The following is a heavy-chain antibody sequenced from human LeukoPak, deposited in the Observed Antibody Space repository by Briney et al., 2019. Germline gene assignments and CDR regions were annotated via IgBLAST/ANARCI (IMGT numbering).Heavy chain of an antibody. D-gene: IGHD1-26*01. Sequence: PGASLRLSCAASGFTFSSYTMSWVRQAPGKGLERVSAISGSGGITYYAESVKGRFTISRDNSKNTLNLQMNSLRAEDTAVYYCAKGSKGMGGYLALRDYYFDYWGQGTLVTVSS. CDR1: GFTFSSYT. J-gene: IGHJ4*02. V-gene: IGHV3-23*01. CDR3: AKGSKGMGGYLALRDYYFDY. CDR2: ISGSGGIT.